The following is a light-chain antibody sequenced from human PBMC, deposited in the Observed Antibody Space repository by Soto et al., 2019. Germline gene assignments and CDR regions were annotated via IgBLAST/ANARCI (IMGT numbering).Light chain of an antibody. CDR1: QSVSGN. V-gene: IGKV3-15*01. Sequence: EIVMTQSPATLSVSPGERATLSFRASQSVSGNLAWYQQKPGQAPRRLIYAASTMATGIPARFSGSGSGTEFTLTISSLQSEDFAVYYCQQYNNWPPITVGPGTKVDIK. J-gene: IGKJ3*01. CDR3: QQYNNWPPIT. CDR2: AAS.